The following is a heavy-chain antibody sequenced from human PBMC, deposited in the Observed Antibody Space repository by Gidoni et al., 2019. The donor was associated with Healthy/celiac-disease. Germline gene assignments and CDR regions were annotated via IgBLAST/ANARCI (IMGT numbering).Heavy chain of an antibody. J-gene: IGHJ6*02. D-gene: IGHD2-2*01. Sequence: QAQLVQSGAEAKKPGASVTVPCKASGYTFTSYGISWVRQAPGQGLEWMGWISAYNGNTNYAQKLQGRVTMTTDTSTSTAYMGLRSLRSDDTAVYYCARYGAAANYYYYYGMDVWGQGTTVTVSS. CDR2: ISAYNGNT. CDR3: ARYGAAANYYYYYGMDV. V-gene: IGHV1-18*01. CDR1: GYTFTSYG.